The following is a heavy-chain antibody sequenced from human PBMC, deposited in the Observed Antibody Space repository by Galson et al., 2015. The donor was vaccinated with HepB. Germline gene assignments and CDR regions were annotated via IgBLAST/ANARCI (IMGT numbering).Heavy chain of an antibody. CDR2: ISWNSDFT. J-gene: IGHJ6*02. V-gene: IGHV3-9*01. CDR3: AQDLTYYYGSGSYFVGMDA. Sequence: SLRLSCAASGFTFEDYAMHWVRQVPGKGLEWVSGISWNSDFTGYADSVRGRFTISGDNAKYSLYLQMNSLRTEDTALYYCAQDLTYYYGSGSYFVGMDAWGQGTTVTVS. D-gene: IGHD3-10*01. CDR1: GFTFEDYA.